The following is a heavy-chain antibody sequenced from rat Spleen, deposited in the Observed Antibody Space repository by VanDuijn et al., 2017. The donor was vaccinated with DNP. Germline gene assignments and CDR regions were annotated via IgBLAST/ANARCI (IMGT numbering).Heavy chain of an antibody. CDR2: ISYDGGAS. CDR1: GFTFSDYY. CDR3: ARPGYYSGGGFAY. J-gene: IGHJ2*01. V-gene: IGHV5-22*01. D-gene: IGHD1-1*01. Sequence: EVQLVESGGGLVQPGRSLRLSCAASGFTFSDYYMAWVRQAPTKGLECVVYISYDGGASYCGDSVKGRFTISRDNTKSTLYLQMNSLRSEDMATYYCARPGYYSGGGFAYWGQGVMVTVSS.